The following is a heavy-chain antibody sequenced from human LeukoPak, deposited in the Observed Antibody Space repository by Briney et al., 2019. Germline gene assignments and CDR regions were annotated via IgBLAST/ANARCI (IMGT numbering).Heavy chain of an antibody. D-gene: IGHD3-22*01. CDR3: ARCYYDSSGYYWPSFYNWFDP. J-gene: IGHJ5*02. CDR1: GYTFTSYG. CDR2: ISAYNGNT. Sequence: ASVKVACKASGYTFTSYGISWVRQAPGQGLEWMGWISAYNGNTNYAQKLQGRVTMTTDTSTSTAYMELRSLRSDDTAVYYCARCYYDSSGYYWPSFYNWFDPWGQGTLVTVSP. V-gene: IGHV1-18*01.